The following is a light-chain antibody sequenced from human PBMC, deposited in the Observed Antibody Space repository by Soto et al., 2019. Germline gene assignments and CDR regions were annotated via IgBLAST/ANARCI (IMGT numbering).Light chain of an antibody. J-gene: IGLJ1*01. CDR3: CSYAGTNTFV. V-gene: IGLV2-23*01. Sequence: QSALTQPASVSGSPGQSITISGTGTSSDVGSYNLVSWYQQHPGKAPKLMIYEGNKRPSGVSNRFSGSKSANTASLTISGLQTEDEADYYCCSYAGTNTFVSGTGTKLTVL. CDR1: SSDVGSYNL. CDR2: EGN.